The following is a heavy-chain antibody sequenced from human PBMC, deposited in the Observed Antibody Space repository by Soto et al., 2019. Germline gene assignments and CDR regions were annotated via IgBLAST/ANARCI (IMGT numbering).Heavy chain of an antibody. Sequence: EVQLVESEGGLVQRGGSLRLSCAASGFTFNYYWMHWVRQAPGQGLVWVSHIHSDGSTTTYADSVKGRFTNSRDNAKNMLYLQMNSLRAEDTAVYYCVRGDKGGFDLWGQGTTVTVSS. J-gene: IGHJ3*01. D-gene: IGHD2-21*02. CDR1: GFTFNYYW. CDR3: VRGDKGGFDL. V-gene: IGHV3-74*01. CDR2: IHSDGSTT.